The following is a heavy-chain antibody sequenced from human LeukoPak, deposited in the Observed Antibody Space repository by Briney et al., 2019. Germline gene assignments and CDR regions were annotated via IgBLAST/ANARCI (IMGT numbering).Heavy chain of an antibody. CDR3: ARAYYDSSGYYLDY. CDR2: INPNSGGT. V-gene: IGHV1-2*02. CDR1: GYTFTGYY. Sequence: ASVKVSCKASGYTFTGYYMHWVRQAPGQGLEWMGWINPNSGGTNYAQKFQGRVTMTRDTSISTAYMELSRLRSEDTAVYYCARAYYDSSGYYLDYWGQGTLVTVSS. D-gene: IGHD3-22*01. J-gene: IGHJ4*02.